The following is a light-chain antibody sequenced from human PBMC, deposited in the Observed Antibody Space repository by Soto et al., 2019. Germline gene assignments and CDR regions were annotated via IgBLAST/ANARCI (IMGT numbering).Light chain of an antibody. CDR1: NIGTYS. CDR2: DYS. J-gene: IGLJ1*01. CDR3: QLWDSSSDRYV. V-gene: IGLV3-21*02. Sequence: YEQTLQPSVSVAPGQTAMNLCVGTNIGTYSVHWYQQRPGQAPVLVVYDYSARPSGIPERFSGSKSGNTATLTISRVEAGDEADYYCQLWDSSSDRYVFGTGTKVTVL.